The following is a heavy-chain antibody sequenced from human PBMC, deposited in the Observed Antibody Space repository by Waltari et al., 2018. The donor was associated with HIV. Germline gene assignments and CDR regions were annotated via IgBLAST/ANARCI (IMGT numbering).Heavy chain of an antibody. CDR2: IKTKGDGGAT. Sequence: EVQLVESGGDLLKPGGCLRLSCVASGFTLHRVWMSWVRQAPGKGLEWVGSIKTKGDGGATDYAAAVKGRFTISRDDSKNTVYLQMNSLKIEDTAVYYCTSEEDYGSGSHFDYWGQGTLVTVSS. CDR1: GFTLHRVW. V-gene: IGHV3-15*01. J-gene: IGHJ4*02. CDR3: TSEEDYGSGSHFDY. D-gene: IGHD3-10*01.